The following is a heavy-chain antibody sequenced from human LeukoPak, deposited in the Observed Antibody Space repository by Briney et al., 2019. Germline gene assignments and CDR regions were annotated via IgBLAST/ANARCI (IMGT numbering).Heavy chain of an antibody. CDR2: LSWDGGNT. CDR1: AFTFDDNT. D-gene: IGHD7-27*01. J-gene: IGHJ6*03. V-gene: IGHV3-43*01. CDR3: AKDSPGDPGYYYYYMDV. Sequence: PAGSLRLSCAASAFTFDDNTMHRDRPAPGQGLEWVSLLSWDGGNTYYADSVKGRFTISRDNSKNSLYLQMNSLRTEDTALYYCAKDSPGDPGYYYYYMDVWGKGTTVTVSS.